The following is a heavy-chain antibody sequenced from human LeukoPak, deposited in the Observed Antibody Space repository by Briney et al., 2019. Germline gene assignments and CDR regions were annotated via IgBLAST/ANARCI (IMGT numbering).Heavy chain of an antibody. Sequence: GGSLRLSCAASGFTFSSYGIHWVRQAPGKGLEGVAFIQFDGNNKYYADSVKGRFTISRDNSKNTLYLQMDSLRTEDTAMYYCAKDSSHLDYWGQGTLVTVSS. CDR2: IQFDGNNK. J-gene: IGHJ4*02. V-gene: IGHV3-30*02. CDR3: AKDSSHLDY. CDR1: GFTFSSYG.